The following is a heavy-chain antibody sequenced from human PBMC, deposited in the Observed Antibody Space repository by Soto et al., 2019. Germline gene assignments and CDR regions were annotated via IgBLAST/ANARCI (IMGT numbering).Heavy chain of an antibody. D-gene: IGHD1-26*01. CDR3: ARQRVVGATRRNWFDP. Sequence: QVQLVESGGGVVQPGRSLRLSCAASGFTFSSYGMHWVRQAPGKGLEWVAVIWYDGSNKYYADSVKGRFTISRDNSKNTLYLQMNSMRAEDTAVYYCARQRVVGATRRNWFDPWGQGTLVTVSS. CDR1: GFTFSSYG. V-gene: IGHV3-33*01. CDR2: IWYDGSNK. J-gene: IGHJ5*02.